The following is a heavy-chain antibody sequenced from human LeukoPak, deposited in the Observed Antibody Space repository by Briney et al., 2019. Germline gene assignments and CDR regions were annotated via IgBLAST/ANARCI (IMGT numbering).Heavy chain of an antibody. CDR3: ARDRRYYGSGSYYFVLDV. V-gene: IGHV4-34*01. CDR1: GFTFSSYA. Sequence: GSLRLSCAASGFTFSSYAMSWIRQPPGKGLEWIGEINHSGSHNYNTSLKSRVTISVDTSKNQFSLKLSSVTAADTAVYYCARDRRYYGSGSYYFVLDVWGQGTTVTVSS. D-gene: IGHD3-10*01. CDR2: INHSGSH. J-gene: IGHJ6*02.